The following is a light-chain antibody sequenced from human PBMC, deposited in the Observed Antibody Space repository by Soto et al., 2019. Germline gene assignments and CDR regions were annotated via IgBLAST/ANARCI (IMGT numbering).Light chain of an antibody. CDR2: AAS. CDR1: QTISSF. V-gene: IGKV1-39*01. CDR3: QESFNSRELT. J-gene: IGKJ4*01. Sequence: DIQMTQSPSSLSASVGDRVTITCRASQTISSFLNWYQHKPGSAPRLLIHAASTLQTGVPSRFSGSGSGTDFTLTISGLQPDDFATYYCQESFNSRELTFGGGNKVEIK.